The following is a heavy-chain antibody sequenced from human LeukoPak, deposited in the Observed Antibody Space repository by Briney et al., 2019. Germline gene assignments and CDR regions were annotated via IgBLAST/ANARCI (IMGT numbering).Heavy chain of an antibody. CDR1: GYSFTSYY. CDR2: INPRTGST. CDR3: ATYRLRYFDWCLDY. J-gene: IGHJ4*02. D-gene: IGHD3-9*01. V-gene: IGHV1-46*01. Sequence: GASVKVSCKASGYSFTSYYVHWVRQAPGQGLEWVGIINPRTGSTTYAQKVQGRVIVTRDTSTSTVYMELSSLRSEDTAVYYCATYRLRYFDWCLDYWGQGTLVTVSS.